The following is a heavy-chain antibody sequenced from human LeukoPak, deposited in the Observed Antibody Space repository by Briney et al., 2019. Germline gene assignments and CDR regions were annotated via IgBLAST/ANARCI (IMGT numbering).Heavy chain of an antibody. V-gene: IGHV3-74*01. CDR1: GFTFSNYW. CDR2: INTDGRRT. J-gene: IGHJ4*02. CDR3: ARVAICGGDCYWYFDY. Sequence: GGSLRLSCAASGFTFSNYWMHRVRQAPGKGLVWVSRINTDGRRTNYADSVKGRFTISRDNAKNTLYLQMNSLRAEDTAVYYCARVAICGGDCYWYFDYWGRGTLITVSS. D-gene: IGHD2-21*02.